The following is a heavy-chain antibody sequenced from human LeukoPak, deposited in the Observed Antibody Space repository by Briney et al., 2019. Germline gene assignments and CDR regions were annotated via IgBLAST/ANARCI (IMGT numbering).Heavy chain of an antibody. V-gene: IGHV1-18*01. CDR1: GGTFTSYG. Sequence: GASVKVSCKASGGTFTSYGISWVRQAPGQGLEWMGWISAYNGNTNYAQKLQGRVTMTTDTSTSTAYMELRSLRSDDTAVYYCARDRRLRYFDWLLSVAWFDPWGQGTLVTVSS. D-gene: IGHD3-9*01. CDR3: ARDRRLRYFDWLLSVAWFDP. J-gene: IGHJ5*02. CDR2: ISAYNGNT.